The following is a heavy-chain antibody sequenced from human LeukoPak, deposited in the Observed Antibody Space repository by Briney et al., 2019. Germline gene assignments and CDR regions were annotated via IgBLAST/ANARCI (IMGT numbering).Heavy chain of an antibody. V-gene: IGHV3-7*01. CDR3: ARGIATDSWSGFYC. CDR2: IKQDGSEK. J-gene: IGHJ4*02. D-gene: IGHD3-3*01. Sequence: GGSLRLSCAASGFTFSSYWMSWVRQAPGKGLEWMANIKQDGSEKYYVDAVKGRFTISRNNDKNSLYQQMNSLRAEDTAVYYCARGIATDSWSGFYCWGQGTLVTASS. CDR1: GFTFSSYW.